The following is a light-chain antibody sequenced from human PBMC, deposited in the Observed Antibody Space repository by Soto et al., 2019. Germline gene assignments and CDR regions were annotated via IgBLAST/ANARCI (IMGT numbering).Light chain of an antibody. CDR1: SSDVGGYNY. Sequence: QSALTQPPSASGSPGQSVTISCTGASSDVGGYNYVSWYQQHPGEAPKLMIYEVSKRPSGVPDRFSGSKSGNTASLTVSGLQAEDEADYFCSSYAGNGYVLGTGNKVTVL. J-gene: IGLJ1*01. CDR3: SSYAGNGYV. CDR2: EVS. V-gene: IGLV2-8*01.